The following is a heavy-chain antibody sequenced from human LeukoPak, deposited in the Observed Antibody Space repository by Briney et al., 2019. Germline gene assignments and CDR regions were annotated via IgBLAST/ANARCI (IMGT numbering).Heavy chain of an antibody. J-gene: IGHJ4*02. CDR1: GFPFSSYA. V-gene: IGHV3-64D*09. Sequence: PGGSLRLSCSASGFPFSSYAMHWVRQAPGKGLEYVSAISDSGGSTYYADSVKGRFTISRDNSKNTLYLQMSSLRAEDTAVYYCARQVVVVPAAMEGSGYDYGPFNYWGQGTLVTVSS. CDR2: ISDSGGST. CDR3: ARQVVVVPAAMEGSGYDYGPFNY. D-gene: IGHD2-2*01.